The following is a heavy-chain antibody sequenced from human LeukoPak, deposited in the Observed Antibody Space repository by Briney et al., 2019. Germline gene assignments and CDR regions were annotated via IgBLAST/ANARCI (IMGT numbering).Heavy chain of an antibody. CDR1: GYTFTNYW. CDR3: ARHRDLWAPADY. CDR2: IYPGDSDT. D-gene: IGHD2/OR15-2a*01. V-gene: IGHV5-51*01. J-gene: IGHJ4*02. Sequence: GESLKISCKGSGYTFTNYWIGWVRQMPGKGLEFMGIIYPGDSDTRYSPSFQGQVTISVDKSINTAYLQWSSLKASDTAMYYCARHRDLWAPADYWGQGTLVTVSS.